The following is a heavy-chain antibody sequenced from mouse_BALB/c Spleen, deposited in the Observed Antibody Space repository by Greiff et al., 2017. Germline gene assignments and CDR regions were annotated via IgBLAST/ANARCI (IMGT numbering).Heavy chain of an antibody. Sequence: QVQLQQSGPGLVAPSQSLSITCTVSGFSLTSYGVHWVRQPPGKGLEWLGVIWAGGSTNYNSALMSRLSISKDNSKSQVFLKMNSLQTDDTAMYYCSYGSWFAYWGQGTLVTVSA. J-gene: IGHJ3*01. CDR3: SYGSWFAY. CDR2: IWAGGST. V-gene: IGHV2-9*02. D-gene: IGHD1-1*02. CDR1: GFSLTSYG.